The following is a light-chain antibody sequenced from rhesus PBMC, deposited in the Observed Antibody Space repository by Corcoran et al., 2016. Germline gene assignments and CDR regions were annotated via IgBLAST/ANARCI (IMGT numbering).Light chain of an antibody. Sequence: DIQMTQSPSSLSASVGDRVTITCRASQDIHKSVSWYQQKQGKAPKHLIDDAFSLEKEITSRFSGSRSGTDYTLTISTLQPEDIATYYCQQYNNSPPTFGIGTKEEIK. CDR2: DAF. CDR3: QQYNNSPPT. J-gene: IGKJ4*01. CDR1: QDIHKS. V-gene: IGKV1-66*01.